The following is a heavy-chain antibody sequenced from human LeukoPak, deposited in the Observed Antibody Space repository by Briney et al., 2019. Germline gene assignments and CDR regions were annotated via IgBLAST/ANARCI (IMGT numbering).Heavy chain of an antibody. V-gene: IGHV4-59*07. CDR3: AMAYSSSWYYFDY. CDR1: GGSIRGYF. CDR2: IYYSGST. D-gene: IGHD6-13*01. Sequence: SDPLSLTCTVSGGSIRGYFWTWIRQPPGKGLEWIGYIYYSGSTNYNPSLKSRVTIAVDTSKNQFSLRLNSVTAADTAVYYCAMAYSSSWYYFDYWGQGTLVTVSS. J-gene: IGHJ4*02.